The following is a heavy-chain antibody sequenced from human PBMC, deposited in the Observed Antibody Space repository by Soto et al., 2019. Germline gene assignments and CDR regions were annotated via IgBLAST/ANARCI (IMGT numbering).Heavy chain of an antibody. V-gene: IGHV4-34*01. CDR2: IYYSGNT. Sequence: SETLSLTCAVYGGSFSGYCWSWIRQPPGKGLEWIGSIYYSGNTYYTPSLKSRVTISVDTSKNQFSLKLSSVTAADTAVYYCARECVQYCSGGSCQVYYWGRGSLVTVSS. CDR3: ARECVQYCSGGSCQVYY. CDR1: GGSFSGYC. D-gene: IGHD2-15*01. J-gene: IGHJ4*02.